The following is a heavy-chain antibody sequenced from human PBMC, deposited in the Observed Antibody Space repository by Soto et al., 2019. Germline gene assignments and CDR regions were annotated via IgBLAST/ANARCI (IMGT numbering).Heavy chain of an antibody. D-gene: IGHD2-2*01. Sequence: LVQSGAEVKKPGSAVTVSCKASAFSNFAISWVRQAPGQGPEWLGGIIPILDKTNYAQKFHGRVTITADRSTNTVYMELLNLRSEDTAVYYCARGPGDFVVEPGAPSVVVAYFAHWGQGSPVTVSS. J-gene: IGHJ4*02. CDR2: IIPILDKT. V-gene: IGHV1-69*04. CDR3: ARGPGDFVVEPGAPSVVVAYFAH. CDR1: AFSNFA.